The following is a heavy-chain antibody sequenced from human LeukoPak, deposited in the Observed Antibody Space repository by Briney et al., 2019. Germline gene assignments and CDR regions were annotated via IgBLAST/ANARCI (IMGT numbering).Heavy chain of an antibody. J-gene: IGHJ4*02. V-gene: IGHV3-49*03. D-gene: IGHD4-11*01. CDR3: TRIGTTGDY. CDR1: GFTFGDYA. Sequence: PGRSLRLSCTASGFTFGDYAMSWFRQAPGKGPEWVGFIRSKAYGGTTEYATSVKGRFTISRDDTKSIAYLRMNSLKTEDTAVYYCTRIGTTGDYWGQGTLVTVSS. CDR2: IRSKAYGGTT.